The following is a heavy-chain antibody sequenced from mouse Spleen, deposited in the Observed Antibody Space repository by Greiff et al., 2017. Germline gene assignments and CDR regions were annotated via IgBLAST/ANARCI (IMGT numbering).Heavy chain of an antibody. V-gene: IGHV2-9*02. D-gene: IGHD2-3*01. CDR1: GFSLTSYG. J-gene: IGHJ2*01. CDR3: ARVDGYYFDY. CDR2: IWAGGST. Sequence: VHLVESGPSLVAPSQSLSITCTVSGFSLTSYGVHWVRQPPGKGLEWLGVIWAGGSTNYNSALMSRLNISKDNSKSQVFLKMNSLQTDDTAMYYCARVDGYYFDYWGQGTTLTVSS.